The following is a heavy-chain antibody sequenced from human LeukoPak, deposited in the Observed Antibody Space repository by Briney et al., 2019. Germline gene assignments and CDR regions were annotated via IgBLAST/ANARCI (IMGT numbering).Heavy chain of an antibody. V-gene: IGHV4-38-2*02. CDR3: AIWSGYFFDY. Sequence: SETLSLTCTVSGYSISSGYYWDWIRQPPGKGLEWIGSIYHSGSTYYNPSLKSRVTISVDTSKNQFSLKLSSVPAADTAVYYCAIWSGYFFDYWGQGTLVTVSS. D-gene: IGHD3-3*01. CDR1: GYSISSGYY. J-gene: IGHJ4*01. CDR2: IYHSGST.